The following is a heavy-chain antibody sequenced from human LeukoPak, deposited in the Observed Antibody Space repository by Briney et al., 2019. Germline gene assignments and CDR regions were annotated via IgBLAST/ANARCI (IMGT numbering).Heavy chain of an antibody. V-gene: IGHV5-51*01. J-gene: IGHJ4*02. CDR2: IYAGDSST. D-gene: IGHD3-16*01. Sequence: GESLQISCNGSGFTFSTYSFAWVRQMPGKGLEWMGVIYAGDSSTRYSPSFQGPVTISVDKYISTAYLQWSSLKASDSAIYYCARHSCYDSWGQGPLVTVSS. CDR3: ARHSCYDS. CDR1: GFTFSTYS.